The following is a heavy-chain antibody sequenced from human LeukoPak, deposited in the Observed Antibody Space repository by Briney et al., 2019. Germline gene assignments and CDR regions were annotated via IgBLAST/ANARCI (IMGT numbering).Heavy chain of an antibody. CDR1: GFTLSSYE. J-gene: IGHJ4*02. CDR2: INSDGTST. D-gene: IGHD3-10*01. V-gene: IGHV3-74*01. Sequence: GGSLRLSCAASGFTLSSYEMNWVRQTPGKGLVWVSRINSDGTSTKYADSVKGRFTISRDNAKNTLYLQMKSLRAEDTAVYYCARELLWFGENKADYWGQGTLVTVSS. CDR3: ARELLWFGENKADY.